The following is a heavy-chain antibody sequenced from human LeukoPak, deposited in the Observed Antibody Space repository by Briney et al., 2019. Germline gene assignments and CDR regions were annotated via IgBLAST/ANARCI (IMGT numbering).Heavy chain of an antibody. Sequence: SQTLSLTCTVSGGSISSGGYYWSWLRQHPGKGLEWIGYIYYSGSTYYNPSLKSRVTISVDTSKNQFSLKLSSVTAADTAVYYCARVGYQLRLYWFDPWGQGTLVTVSS. D-gene: IGHD2-2*01. J-gene: IGHJ5*02. V-gene: IGHV4-31*03. CDR1: GGSISSGGYY. CDR3: ARVGYQLRLYWFDP. CDR2: IYYSGST.